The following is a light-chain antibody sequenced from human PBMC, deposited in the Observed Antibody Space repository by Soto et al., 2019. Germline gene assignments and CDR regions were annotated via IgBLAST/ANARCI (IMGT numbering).Light chain of an antibody. CDR3: LQGDNCPWT. CDR2: RTF. V-gene: IGKV3-15*01. CDR1: QSVSGY. Sequence: EIVLTQSPATLSLSPGERATLSCRASQSVSGYLDSFHQKPGQAPRLVLRRTFTRASGVPARCSGSGSETEFTLTSSRLQSEYAGDYYCLQGDNCPWTFGQGTQVDIK. J-gene: IGKJ1*01.